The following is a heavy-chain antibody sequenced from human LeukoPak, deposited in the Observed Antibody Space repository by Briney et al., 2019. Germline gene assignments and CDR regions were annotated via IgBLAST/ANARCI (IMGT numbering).Heavy chain of an antibody. CDR3: ARRDDHNGRDY. D-gene: IGHD5-24*01. Sequence: GRSLRLSCATSGFIFNNYDPHWVRQAPGKGLEWLATISRDGKRQFYTDSVKGRFTISRDDSRNTLYLQMNSLRAEDTAMYYCARRDDHNGRDYWGQGTLVTVSS. CDR1: GFIFNNYD. J-gene: IGHJ4*02. V-gene: IGHV3-30*03. CDR2: ISRDGKRQ.